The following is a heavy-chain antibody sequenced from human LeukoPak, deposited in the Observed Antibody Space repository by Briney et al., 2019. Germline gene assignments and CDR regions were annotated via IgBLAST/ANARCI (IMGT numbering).Heavy chain of an antibody. V-gene: IGHV3-7*03. J-gene: IGHJ4*02. CDR2: IKQDGSDR. CDR1: GFTFRNYW. Sequence: PGGYLRLSCAASGFTFRNYWMSWVRQAPGTGLEWVANIKQDGSDRNYVTSVRGRFTISRDNAESSLYLQMNSLRAEDTALYYCVRNLAVAGTCFDSWGQGTLVTVSS. D-gene: IGHD6-19*01. CDR3: VRNLAVAGTCFDS.